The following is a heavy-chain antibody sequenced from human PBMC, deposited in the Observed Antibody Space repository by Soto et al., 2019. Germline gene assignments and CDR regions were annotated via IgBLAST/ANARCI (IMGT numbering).Heavy chain of an antibody. CDR3: ARGKLELRPYPPPPYYFDY. D-gene: IGHD1-7*01. V-gene: IGHV4-31*03. Sequence: SETLSLTCTVSGGSISSGGYYWSWIRQHPGKGLEWIGYIYYSGSTYYNPSLKSRVTISVDTSKNQFSLKLSSVTAADTAVYYCARGKLELRPYPPPPYYFDYWGQGTLVTVSS. CDR2: IYYSGST. CDR1: GGSISSGGYY. J-gene: IGHJ4*02.